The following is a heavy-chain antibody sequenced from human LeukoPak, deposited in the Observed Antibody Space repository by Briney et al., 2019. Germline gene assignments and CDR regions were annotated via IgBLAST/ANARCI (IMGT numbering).Heavy chain of an antibody. V-gene: IGHV1-46*01. CDR2: INPSGGST. D-gene: IGHD1-26*01. Sequence: ASVKVSCKPLDNTFTSSYMHWFGQPPGQGLEWLGIINPSGGSTSYAQKFQGRVTMTRDMSTSTVYMELSSLRSEDTAVYYCARSIVGAIFRGFDYWGQGTLVTVSS. CDR1: DNTFTSSY. J-gene: IGHJ4*02. CDR3: ARSIVGAIFRGFDY.